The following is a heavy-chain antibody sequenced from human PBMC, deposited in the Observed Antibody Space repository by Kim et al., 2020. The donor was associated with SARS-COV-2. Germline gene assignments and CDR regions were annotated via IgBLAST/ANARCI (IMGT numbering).Heavy chain of an antibody. D-gene: IGHD3-3*01. V-gene: IGHV7-4-1*02. J-gene: IGHJ6*03. CDR1: GYTFTSYA. Sequence: ASVKVSCKASGYTFTSYAMNWVRQAPGQGLEWMGWINTNTGNPTYAQGFTGRFVFSLDTSVSTAYLQISSLKAEDTAVYYCARDERFTIFGVVILGSYMDVSGNGTPVTVSS. CDR2: INTNTGNP. CDR3: ARDERFTIFGVVILGSYMDV.